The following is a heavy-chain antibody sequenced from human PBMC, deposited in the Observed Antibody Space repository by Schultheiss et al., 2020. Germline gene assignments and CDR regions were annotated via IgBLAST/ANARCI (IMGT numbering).Heavy chain of an antibody. D-gene: IGHD1-7*01. CDR3: AREEEGNYGDL. CDR1: GGSISGTTYY. CDR2: VYASGNV. Sequence: SETLSLTCAVSGGSISGTTYYWGWFRQPPGKGLEWLGSVYASGNVYDNPSLKSRVRISLDMSKNQFSLKLTSVTAADTAIYYCAREEEGNYGDLWGRGTLVTVSS. J-gene: IGHJ2*01. V-gene: IGHV4-39*02.